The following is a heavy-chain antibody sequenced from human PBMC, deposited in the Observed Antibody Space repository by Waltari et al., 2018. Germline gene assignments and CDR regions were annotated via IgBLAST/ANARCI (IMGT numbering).Heavy chain of an antibody. CDR1: GGSISSYY. V-gene: IGHV4-59*01. CDR2: IYYSGCT. CDR3: ARGITTMMWGYFDY. D-gene: IGHD3-22*01. Sequence: QVQLQESGPGLVKPSETLSLTCTVSGGSISSYYWSWIRQPPGKGLEWIGYIYYSGCTNYNPSLKSRGTISVDTSKNQFSLKLSSVTAADTAVYYCARGITTMMWGYFDYWGQGTLVTVSS. J-gene: IGHJ4*02.